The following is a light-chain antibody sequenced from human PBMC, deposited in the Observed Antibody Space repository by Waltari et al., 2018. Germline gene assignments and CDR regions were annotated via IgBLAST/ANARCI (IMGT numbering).Light chain of an antibody. V-gene: IGLV2-23*01. Sequence: QCALTKPASVSGSPGQSITISCTGTSSDVGRYNLFSWYQQHPGKAPKLMIYEASKRPSGVSNRFSGSKSGNTASLTISGLQAEDEADYYCSSYAGNCNLVVFGGGTKLTVL. CDR1: SSDVGRYNL. J-gene: IGLJ2*01. CDR2: EAS. CDR3: SSYAGNCNLVV.